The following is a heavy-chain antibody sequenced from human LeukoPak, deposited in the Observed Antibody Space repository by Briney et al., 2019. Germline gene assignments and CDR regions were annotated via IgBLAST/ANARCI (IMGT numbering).Heavy chain of an antibody. Sequence: PSETLSLTCAVYGGSFSGYYWSGSRQPPGKGLEWIGAINHSGSTNYNPSLKSRVTISVDTSKNQFSLKLSSVTAADTAVYYCARGPVDYYGSGSLDYWGQGTLVTVSS. V-gene: IGHV4-34*01. CDR3: ARGPVDYYGSGSLDY. D-gene: IGHD3-10*01. CDR2: INHSGST. J-gene: IGHJ4*02. CDR1: GGSFSGYY.